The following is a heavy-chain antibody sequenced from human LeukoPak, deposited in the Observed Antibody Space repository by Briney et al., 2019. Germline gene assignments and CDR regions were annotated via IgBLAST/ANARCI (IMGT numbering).Heavy chain of an antibody. V-gene: IGHV3-23*01. D-gene: IGHD1-14*01. J-gene: IGHJ4*02. CDR1: GFTFSIYG. CDR3: ARVQGGGFRTADY. Sequence: PGGSLRLSCGASGFTFSIYGMSWVRQAPGKGLEWVSGISDSGDSTYYADSVKGRFTISRDNSKNTLFLQMNSLRDEDTAIYYCARVQGGGFRTADYWGQGTLVAVSS. CDR2: ISDSGDST.